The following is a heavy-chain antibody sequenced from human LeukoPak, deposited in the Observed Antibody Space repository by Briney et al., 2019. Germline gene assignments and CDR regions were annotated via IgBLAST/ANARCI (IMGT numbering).Heavy chain of an antibody. J-gene: IGHJ4*02. CDR3: ARSRYYYDSSGYYGGVYFDY. Sequence: PGRSLRLSCAASGFTFSNYAIHWVRQAPGKGLEWVAVISYDGSSKYYADSVKGRFTISRDNSKNTLYLQMNGLRAEDTAVYYCARSRYYYDSSGYYGGVYFDYWGQGTLVTVSS. CDR2: ISYDGSSK. D-gene: IGHD3-22*01. V-gene: IGHV3-30*04. CDR1: GFTFSNYA.